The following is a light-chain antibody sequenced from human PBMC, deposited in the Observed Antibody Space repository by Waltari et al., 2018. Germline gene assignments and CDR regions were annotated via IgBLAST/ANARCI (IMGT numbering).Light chain of an antibody. CDR3: AAWDDSLNGLV. Sequence: QSVLTQPPSASRTPGQRVTLSCSGSISNIGTNAVNWYQHLPGPAPKLLIYSNYQRPSGVPDRFSGSKSGTSASLAISGLQSEDEADYYCAAWDDSLNGLVFGGGTKLPVL. CDR2: SNY. V-gene: IGLV1-44*01. J-gene: IGLJ2*01. CDR1: ISNIGTNA.